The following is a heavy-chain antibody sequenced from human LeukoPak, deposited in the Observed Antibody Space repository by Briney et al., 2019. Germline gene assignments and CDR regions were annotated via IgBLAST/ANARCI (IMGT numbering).Heavy chain of an antibody. D-gene: IGHD1-26*01. CDR1: GFTFSAYD. J-gene: IGHJ4*02. CDR2: ISWNSGSI. V-gene: IGHV3-9*01. Sequence: GGSLRLSCAASGFTFSAYDMHWVRQAPGKGLEWVSGISWNSGSIGYADSVKGRFTISRDNAKNSLYLQMNSLRAEDTALYYCAKGKVGATTWYPYYFDYWGQGTLVTVSS. CDR3: AKGKVGATTWYPYYFDY.